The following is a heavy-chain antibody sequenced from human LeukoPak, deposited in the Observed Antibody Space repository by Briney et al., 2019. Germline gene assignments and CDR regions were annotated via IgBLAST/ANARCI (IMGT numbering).Heavy chain of an antibody. Sequence: SETLSLTCTVSGGSISSYYWSWIRQPPGKGLEWIGYIYYSGSTDYNPSLKSRVTISVDTSKNQFSLKLSSVTAADTAVYYCARLFNYDILTGPEFDYWGQGTLVTVSS. J-gene: IGHJ4*02. CDR3: ARLFNYDILTGPEFDY. V-gene: IGHV4-59*08. D-gene: IGHD3-9*01. CDR2: IYYSGST. CDR1: GGSISSYY.